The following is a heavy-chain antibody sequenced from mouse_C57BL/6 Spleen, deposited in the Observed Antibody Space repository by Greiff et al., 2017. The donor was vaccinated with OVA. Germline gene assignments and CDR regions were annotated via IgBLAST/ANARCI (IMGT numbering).Heavy chain of an antibody. CDR2: IYYSVTI. Sequence: EVKLVESGPGLVKPSQSVILSCTVTGFSITTGNYRWIWHRRVPGHKLEWIGYIYYSVTITYKPSLTSRTTITRDTPKNQFFLGMNSLTAEDTATYDCARDGSNYFYAMDYGGQGTSVTVSS. CDR1: GFSITTGNYR. D-gene: IGHD2-5*01. V-gene: IGHV3-5*01. CDR3: ARDGSNYFYAMDY. J-gene: IGHJ4*01.